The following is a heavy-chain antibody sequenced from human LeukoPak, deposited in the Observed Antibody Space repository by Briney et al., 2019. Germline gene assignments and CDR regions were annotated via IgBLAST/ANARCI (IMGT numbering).Heavy chain of an antibody. Sequence: PGGSLRLSCAASGFTFSSYEMNWVRQAPGKGLEWVSYISSSGSTIYYADSVMGRFTISRDNAKNSLYLQMNSLRAEDTAVYYCAVHGWDDAFDIWGQGTMDTVSS. J-gene: IGHJ3*02. CDR3: AVHGWDDAFDI. D-gene: IGHD6-19*01. CDR1: GFTFSSYE. V-gene: IGHV3-48*03. CDR2: ISSSGSTI.